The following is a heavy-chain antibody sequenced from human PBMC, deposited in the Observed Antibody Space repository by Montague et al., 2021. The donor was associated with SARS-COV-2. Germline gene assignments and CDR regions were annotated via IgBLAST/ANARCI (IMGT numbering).Heavy chain of an antibody. J-gene: IGHJ4*02. CDR2: IYHSGSA. CDR1: GGSISSTSYY. Sequence: SETLSLTCTISGGSISSTSYYWGWVRQPPGKGLEWIGSIYHSGSAYYNPSLKSRITISIDTSKNQLPLKLSSVTAADTAVYYGARVPDSGTYWLGDYWGQGTLVTVSS. CDR3: ARVPDSGTYWLGDY. V-gene: IGHV4-39*06. D-gene: IGHD1-26*01.